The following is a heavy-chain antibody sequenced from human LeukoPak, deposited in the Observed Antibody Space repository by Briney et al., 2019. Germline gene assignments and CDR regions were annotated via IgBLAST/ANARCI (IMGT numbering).Heavy chain of an antibody. D-gene: IGHD2-2*01. J-gene: IGHJ4*02. Sequence: PGGSLRLSCAASGFSFSSYSMNWVRQAPGKGLEWVSSISSSSSSYIYYADSVKGRFTISRDNAKNSLYLQMNSLRAEDTAVYYCARDESPGYCSSTSCYAMGSFDYWGQGTLVAVSS. CDR2: ISSSSSSYI. CDR3: ARDESPGYCSSTSCYAMGSFDY. CDR1: GFSFSSYS. V-gene: IGHV3-21*01.